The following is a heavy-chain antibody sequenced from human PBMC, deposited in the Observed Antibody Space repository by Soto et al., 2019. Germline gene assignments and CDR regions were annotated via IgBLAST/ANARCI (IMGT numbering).Heavy chain of an antibody. D-gene: IGHD3-10*01. Sequence: QLQLQESGTGLVKPSETLYLTCTVYGGSLSSGYYYWAWIRQPPGKGLEWIGNIYYSGSTYYNPSLRSRVTLSVGSSNNPFSLKLNSVTASDTAVYYCASGLSGEQPIEDGGPGTLVTVTS. CDR3: ASGLSGEQPIED. V-gene: IGHV4-39*01. CDR2: IYYSGST. CDR1: GGSLSSGYYY. J-gene: IGHJ4*02.